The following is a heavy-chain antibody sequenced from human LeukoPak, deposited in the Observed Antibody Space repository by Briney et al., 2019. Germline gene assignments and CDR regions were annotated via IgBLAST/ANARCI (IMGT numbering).Heavy chain of an antibody. CDR1: GFTFDDYA. J-gene: IGHJ5*02. CDR2: ISGSGDNT. V-gene: IGHV3-23*01. CDR3: AKGGLVHRFDP. Sequence: GRSLRLSCAASGFTFDDYAMHWVRQAPGKGLEWVSGISGSGDNTYYADSVKGRFTISRDNSKNTLYLQMNSLRADDTAVYYCAKGGLVHRFDPWGQGTLVTVSS.